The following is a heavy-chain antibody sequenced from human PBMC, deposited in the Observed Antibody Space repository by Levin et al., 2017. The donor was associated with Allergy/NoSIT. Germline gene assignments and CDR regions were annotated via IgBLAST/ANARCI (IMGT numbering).Heavy chain of an antibody. J-gene: IGHJ4*02. D-gene: IGHD3/OR15-3a*01. CDR3: ARDHVEPGLFFDY. V-gene: IGHV3-7*04. CDR1: GFTFSSHW. Sequence: GGSLRLSCEASGFTFSSHWMSWVRQAPGKGLEWVATINQDGREKHYVDSVKGRLTVSRDNAKNSLYLQMNSLRAEDTAVYYCARDHVEPGLFFDYWGQGTLVTVSS. CDR2: INQDGREK.